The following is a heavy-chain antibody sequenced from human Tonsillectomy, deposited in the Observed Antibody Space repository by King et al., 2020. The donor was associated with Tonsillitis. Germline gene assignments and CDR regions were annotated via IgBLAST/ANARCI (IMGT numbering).Heavy chain of an antibody. D-gene: IGHD2-15*01. CDR3: AHSVDCSGGSCYSSYYYYYGMDV. J-gene: IGHJ6*02. CDR2: IYWNDDK. Sequence: TLKESGPTLVKPTQTLTLTCTFSGFSLSTSGVGVGWIRQPPGKALEWLALIYWNDDKRYSPSLKSRLTITKDTSKNQLVLTMTNMDPVDTATYYCAHSVDCSGGSCYSSYYYYYGMDVWGQGTTVTVSS. V-gene: IGHV2-5*01. CDR1: GFSLSTSGVG.